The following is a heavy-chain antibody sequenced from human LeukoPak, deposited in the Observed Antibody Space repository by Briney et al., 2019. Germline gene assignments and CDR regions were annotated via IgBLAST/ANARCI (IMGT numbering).Heavy chain of an antibody. CDR1: GFTFSSHS. D-gene: IGHD3-10*01. J-gene: IGHJ3*02. CDR3: AKNAGTSFTVHAFDI. CDR2: ISAGSTTI. Sequence: GGSLRLSCAASGFTFSSHSMTWVRQAPGKGLEWVSYISAGSTTIYYADSVKGRFTISRDNAKNSLFLQMNSLRAEDTAVYYCAKNAGTSFTVHAFDIWGQGTMVTVSS. V-gene: IGHV3-48*01.